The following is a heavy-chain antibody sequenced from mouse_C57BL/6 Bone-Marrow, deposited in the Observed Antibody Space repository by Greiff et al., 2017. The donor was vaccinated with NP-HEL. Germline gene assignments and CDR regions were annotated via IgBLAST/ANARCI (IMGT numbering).Heavy chain of an antibody. J-gene: IGHJ1*03. CDR3: ARGIYYGSSPYWYFDV. V-gene: IGHV1-18*01. D-gene: IGHD1-1*01. CDR2: INPNNGGT. Sequence: EVQLQQSGPELVKPGASVKIPCKASGYTFTDYNMDWVKQSHGKSLEWIGDINPNNGGTIYNQKFKGKATLTVDKSSSTAYMELRSLTSEDTAVYYCARGIYYGSSPYWYFDVWGTGTTVTVSS. CDR1: GYTFTDYN.